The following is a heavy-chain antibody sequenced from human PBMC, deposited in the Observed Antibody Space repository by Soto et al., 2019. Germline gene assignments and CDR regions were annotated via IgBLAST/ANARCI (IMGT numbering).Heavy chain of an antibody. J-gene: IGHJ6*03. Sequence: EVQLVESGGGLVQPGGSLRLSCAASGFTVSSNYMSWVRQAPGKGLEWVSVIYSGGSTYYADSVKGRFTISRDNSKNTLHLQMNSLRAEDTAVYYCARGDHGYSYGEVYYYYYYYMDVWGKGTTVTVSS. V-gene: IGHV3-66*01. CDR3: ARGDHGYSYGEVYYYYYYYMDV. CDR1: GFTVSSNY. CDR2: IYSGGST. D-gene: IGHD5-18*01.